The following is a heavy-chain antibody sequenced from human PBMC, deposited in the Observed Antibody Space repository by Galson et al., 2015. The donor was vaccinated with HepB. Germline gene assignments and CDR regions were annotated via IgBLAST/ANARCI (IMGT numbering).Heavy chain of an antibody. CDR2: ISSSSSYI. J-gene: IGHJ4*02. D-gene: IGHD3-9*01. CDR3: AREPDILTGYDY. V-gene: IGHV3-21*01. CDR1: GFTFSSYS. Sequence: SLRLSCAASGFTFSSYSMNWVRQAPGKGLEWVSSISSSSSYIYYADSVKGRFTISRDNAKNSLYLQMNSLRAEDTAVYYCAREPDILTGYDYWGQGTLVTVSS.